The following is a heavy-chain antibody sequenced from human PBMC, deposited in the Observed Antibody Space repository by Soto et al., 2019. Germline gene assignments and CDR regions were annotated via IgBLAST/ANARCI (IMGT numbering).Heavy chain of an antibody. D-gene: IGHD6-13*01. V-gene: IGHV3-23*01. Sequence: AGGSLRLSCAASGFTFSSYAMSWVRQAPGKGLEWVSAISGSGGSTYYADSVKGRFTISRDNSKNTLYLQMNSLRAEDTAVYYCATRGGTLAAAESLYWGQGTLVTVSS. J-gene: IGHJ4*02. CDR3: ATRGGTLAAAESLY. CDR2: ISGSGGST. CDR1: GFTFSSYA.